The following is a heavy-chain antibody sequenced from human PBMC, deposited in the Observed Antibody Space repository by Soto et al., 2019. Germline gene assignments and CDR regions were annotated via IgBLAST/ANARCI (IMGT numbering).Heavy chain of an antibody. Sequence: PSETLSLTCTVSGGSISSGANYWSWVRQSPGKGLEWIGNIYYSGSTYYNPSLKSRVTISVDTSKNQFSLKLSSVTAADTAVYYCAREDVAAGTSNWFDPWGQGTLVTVSS. J-gene: IGHJ5*02. V-gene: IGHV4-39*02. CDR2: IYYSGST. CDR3: AREDVAAGTSNWFDP. CDR1: GGSISSGANY. D-gene: IGHD6-13*01.